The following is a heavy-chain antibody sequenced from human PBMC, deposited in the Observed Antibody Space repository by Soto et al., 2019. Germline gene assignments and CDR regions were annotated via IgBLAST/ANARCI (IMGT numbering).Heavy chain of an antibody. CDR3: ARHGWDFGVVIFPPRTNYYYYYMDV. D-gene: IGHD3-3*01. CDR2: IYYSGST. Sequence: PSETMSLTCTVAGGSLSSYYLSWIRPPPGKGLEWIGYIYYSGSTNYNPSLKSRVTISVDTSKNQFSLKLSSVTAADTAVYYCARHGWDFGVVIFPPRTNYYYYYMDVWGKGTTVTVSS. J-gene: IGHJ6*03. CDR1: GGSLSSYY. V-gene: IGHV4-59*08.